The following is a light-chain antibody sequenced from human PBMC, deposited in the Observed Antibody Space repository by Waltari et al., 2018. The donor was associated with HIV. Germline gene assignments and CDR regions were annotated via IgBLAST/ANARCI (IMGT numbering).Light chain of an antibody. CDR2: TVS. CDR1: QSLENY. CDR3: QQYYRYPLT. V-gene: IGKV1-8*01. Sequence: AIRMTQSPSSLSASTGDSVHYTCRASQSLENYLAWYQQRPGKAPKLLIYTVSTLQSGVPSRFSGSGSGTDFTLTISGLRSEDYATYFCQQYYRYPLTFGGGTKVEIK. J-gene: IGKJ4*01.